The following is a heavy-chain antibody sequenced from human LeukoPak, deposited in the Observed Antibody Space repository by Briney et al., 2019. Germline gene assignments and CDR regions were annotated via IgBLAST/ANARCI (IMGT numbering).Heavy chain of an antibody. CDR3: ARAGYDSSGYPFDY. CDR2: IYYSGST. D-gene: IGHD3-22*01. V-gene: IGHV4-34*09. J-gene: IGHJ4*02. Sequence: PSETLSLTCAVYGGSFSGYYWSWIRQPPGKGLEWIGYIYYSGSTYYNPSLKSRVTISVDTSKNQFSLKLSSVTAADTAVYYCARAGYDSSGYPFDYWGQGTLVTVSS. CDR1: GGSFSGYY.